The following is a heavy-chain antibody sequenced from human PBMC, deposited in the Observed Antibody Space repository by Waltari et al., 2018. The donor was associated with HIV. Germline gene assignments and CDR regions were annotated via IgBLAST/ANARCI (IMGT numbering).Heavy chain of an antibody. D-gene: IGHD3-9*01. CDR2: INGGDGDA. V-gene: IGHV1-46*02. CDR1: GFTLNDHY. Sequence: QVQLIQPKIQMRQSGASVRLSCQASGFTLNDHYIHWMRQGPGQTFEWIGVINGGDGDASSAPKFRTRVTLTRDLCMGAMHMDFMSLKSEDTAVYFCARAGLVGLIQDFDIWGQGTQVIVSS. CDR3: ARAGLVGLIQDFDI. J-gene: IGHJ4*02.